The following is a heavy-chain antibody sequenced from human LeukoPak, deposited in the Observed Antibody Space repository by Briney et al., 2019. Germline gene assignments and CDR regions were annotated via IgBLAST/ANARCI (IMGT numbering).Heavy chain of an antibody. CDR2: IWYDGSNK. J-gene: IGHJ4*02. CDR1: GFTFSSYG. CDR3: AKEVGIAAAVGPIDY. V-gene: IGHV3-33*06. Sequence: GGSLRLSCAASGFTFSSYGMHWVRQAPGKGLEWVAVIWYDGSNKYYADSVKGRFTISRDNSKNTLYLQMNSLRAEDTAVYYCAKEVGIAAAVGPIDYWGQGTLVTVSS. D-gene: IGHD6-13*01.